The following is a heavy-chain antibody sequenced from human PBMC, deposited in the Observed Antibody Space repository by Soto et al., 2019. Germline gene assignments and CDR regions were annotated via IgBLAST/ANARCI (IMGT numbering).Heavy chain of an antibody. CDR3: AREACLSTSCYYYYGMDV. J-gene: IGHJ6*02. Sequence: GGSLRLSCAASGFTFSSYGMHWVRQAPGKGLEWVAVIWYDGSNKYYADSVKGRFTISRDNSKNTLYLQMNSLRAEDTAVYYCAREACLSTSCYYYYGMDVWGQGTTVTVSS. D-gene: IGHD2-2*01. CDR1: GFTFSSYG. CDR2: IWYDGSNK. V-gene: IGHV3-33*01.